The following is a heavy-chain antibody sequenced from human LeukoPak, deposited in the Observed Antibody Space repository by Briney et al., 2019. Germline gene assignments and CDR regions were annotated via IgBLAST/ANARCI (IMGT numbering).Heavy chain of an antibody. CDR2: IYSGGST. CDR3: ARGRRGYSYGPLDY. D-gene: IGHD5-18*01. Sequence: PGGSLRLFCGASGFTFSSYRMSWVRQAPGKGLEWVSVIYSGGSTYYADSVKGRFTISRDNSKNTLYLQMNSLRAEDTAVYYCARGRRGYSYGPLDYWGQGTLVTVSS. J-gene: IGHJ4*02. CDR1: GFTFSSYR. V-gene: IGHV3-53*01.